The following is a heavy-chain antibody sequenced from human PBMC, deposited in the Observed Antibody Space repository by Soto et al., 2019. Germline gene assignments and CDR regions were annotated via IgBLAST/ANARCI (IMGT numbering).Heavy chain of an antibody. D-gene: IGHD4-17*01. J-gene: IGHJ6*02. CDR3: ARDGFDFYGDDYYYYGMDV. CDR2: IYTSGST. Sequence: PSETLSLTCTVSGGSISSYYWSWIRQPAGKGLEWIGRIYTSGSTNYNPSLKSRVTMSVDTSKNQFSLKLSSVTAADTAVYYCARDGFDFYGDDYYYYGMDVWGQGTTVTVS. CDR1: GGSISSYY. V-gene: IGHV4-4*07.